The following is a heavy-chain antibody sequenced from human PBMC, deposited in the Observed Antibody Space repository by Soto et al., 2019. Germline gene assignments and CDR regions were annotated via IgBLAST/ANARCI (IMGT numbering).Heavy chain of an antibody. CDR3: VRAPHNNRFKFLH. D-gene: IGHD1-1*01. V-gene: IGHV1-69*01. CDR2: IIPVFATT. J-gene: IGHJ1*01. Sequence: QVQLVQSGPEMKKPGSSVKVSCKISGGTFSGTAINWVRQAPGQGHEWVGGIIPVFATTHYPQKFQGRVTITADDSTNTVYLELNRLRSDDTAVYHCVRAPHNNRFKFLHWGQGTRVTVSS. CDR1: GGTFSGTA.